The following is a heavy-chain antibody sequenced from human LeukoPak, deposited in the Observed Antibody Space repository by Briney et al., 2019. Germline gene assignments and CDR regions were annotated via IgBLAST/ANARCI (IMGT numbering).Heavy chain of an antibody. D-gene: IGHD3-9*01. Sequence: GGSLRLSCAASRFTFDDYAMHWVRQAPGKGLEWVSGISWNSGSIGYADSVKGRFTISRDDAKNSLYLQMNSLRAEDTALYYCAKDMGPLTGYYIVDYWGQGTLVTVSS. CDR2: ISWNSGSI. CDR3: AKDMGPLTGYYIVDY. V-gene: IGHV3-9*01. J-gene: IGHJ4*02. CDR1: RFTFDDYA.